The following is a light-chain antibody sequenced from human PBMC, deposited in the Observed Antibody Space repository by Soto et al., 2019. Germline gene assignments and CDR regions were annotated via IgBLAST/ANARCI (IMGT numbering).Light chain of an antibody. CDR2: EVS. Sequence: QSVLTQPPSASGSPGQSVTISCTGTSSDVGGYNYVSWYQQHPGKAPKLMIYEVSKRPSGVPDRFSGSKSGNTASLTFSGLQAEDEADYYCSSYAGSNKKFGGGTKLTVL. V-gene: IGLV2-8*01. CDR3: SSYAGSNKK. J-gene: IGLJ2*01. CDR1: SSDVGGYNY.